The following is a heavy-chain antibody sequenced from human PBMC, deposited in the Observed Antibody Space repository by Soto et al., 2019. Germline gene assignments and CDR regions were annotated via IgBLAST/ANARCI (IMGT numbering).Heavy chain of an antibody. CDR2: ISPGDSEA. J-gene: IGHJ4*02. Sequence: PGESLKISCKGSGYTFTNYWIAWVRQMPVKGPEWMGIISPGDSEARYSPSFQGQVTISADKSISTAYLQWSSLKASDTAMYYCARRGTYGTSFRYFDLWGQGALVIVYS. D-gene: IGHD6-6*01. CDR3: ARRGTYGTSFRYFDL. CDR1: GYTFTNYW. V-gene: IGHV5-51*01.